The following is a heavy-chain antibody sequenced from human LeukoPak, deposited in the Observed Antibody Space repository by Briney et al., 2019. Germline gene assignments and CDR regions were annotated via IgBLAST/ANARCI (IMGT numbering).Heavy chain of an antibody. Sequence: SETLSLTCAVSGGSISSSNWWSWVRQPPGKGLEWIGEMYHSGRTNYNPSLKSRVTISVDTSKNQFSLKLSSVTAADTAVFYCARIEYSGPLDYWGQGTLVTVSS. CDR2: MYHSGRT. J-gene: IGHJ4*02. CDR1: GGSISSSNW. D-gene: IGHD1-26*01. V-gene: IGHV4-4*02. CDR3: ARIEYSGPLDY.